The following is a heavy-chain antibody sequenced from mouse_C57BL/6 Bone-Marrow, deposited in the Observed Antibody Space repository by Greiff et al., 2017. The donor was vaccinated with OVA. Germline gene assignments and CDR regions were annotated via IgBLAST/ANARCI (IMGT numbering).Heavy chain of an antibody. Sequence: QVQLQQSGAELARPGASVKLSCKASGYTFTSYGISWVKQRTGQGLEWIGEIYPRSGNTYYNEKFKGKATLTADKSSSTAYMELRSLTSEDSAVYFYARNYYGSSYGFAYWGQGTLVTVSA. V-gene: IGHV1-81*01. CDR3: ARNYYGSSYGFAY. CDR2: IYPRSGNT. CDR1: GYTFTSYG. D-gene: IGHD1-1*01. J-gene: IGHJ3*01.